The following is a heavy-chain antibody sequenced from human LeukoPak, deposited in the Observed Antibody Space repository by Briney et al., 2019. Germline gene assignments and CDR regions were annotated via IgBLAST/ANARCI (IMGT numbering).Heavy chain of an antibody. V-gene: IGHV4-59*11. CDR1: GGSISSHY. D-gene: IGHD1-26*01. CDR2: IYYTGST. CDR3: ALSAGDWFDP. Sequence: SETLSLTCTVSGGSISSHYWSWIRQPPGKGLGWIGNIYYTGSTNYNPSLKSRVTISVDTSKNQFSLKVSSVTAADTAVYYCALSAGDWFDPWGQGTLVTVSS. J-gene: IGHJ5*02.